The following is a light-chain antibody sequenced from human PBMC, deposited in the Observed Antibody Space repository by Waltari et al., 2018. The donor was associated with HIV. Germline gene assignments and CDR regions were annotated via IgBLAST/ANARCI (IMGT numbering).Light chain of an antibody. Sequence: EIVMTQSPASLSVSPGERVTLSCRARQSVSSDVAWYQQKPGLAPRLLTYGASTRDTGIPPRFSGSGSGTAFTLTISSLQSEDFAVYYCHQYHNWPRTFGQGTKVEIK. CDR1: QSVSSD. CDR2: GAS. V-gene: IGKV3-15*01. J-gene: IGKJ1*01. CDR3: HQYHNWPRT.